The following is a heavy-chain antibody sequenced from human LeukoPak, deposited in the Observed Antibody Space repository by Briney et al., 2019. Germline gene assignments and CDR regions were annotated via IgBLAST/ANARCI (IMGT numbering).Heavy chain of an antibody. V-gene: IGHV3-48*03. CDR1: GFTFSSYE. J-gene: IGHJ4*02. D-gene: IGHD3-10*01. CDR3: ARFEPYGSRSYLDY. Sequence: GGLLRLSCAASGFTFSSYEMNWVRQAPGKGLEWVSYISSSGSTIYYADSVQGRFTISRDNAKNSLYLQMNSLRAEDTAVYYCARFEPYGSRSYLDYWGQGTLDRVSS. CDR2: ISSSGSTI.